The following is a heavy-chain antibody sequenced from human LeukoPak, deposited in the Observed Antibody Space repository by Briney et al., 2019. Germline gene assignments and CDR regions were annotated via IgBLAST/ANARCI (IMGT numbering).Heavy chain of an antibody. Sequence: WINPNSGGTNYAQKFQGRVTMTRDTSISTAYMELSRLRSDDTAVYYCARESGYDILTGLDYWGQGTLVTVSS. V-gene: IGHV1-2*02. CDR3: ARESGYDILTGLDY. D-gene: IGHD3-9*01. J-gene: IGHJ4*02. CDR2: INPNSGGT.